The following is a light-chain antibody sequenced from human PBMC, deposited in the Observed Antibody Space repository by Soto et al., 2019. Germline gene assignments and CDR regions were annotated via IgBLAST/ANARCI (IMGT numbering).Light chain of an antibody. V-gene: IGLV2-14*01. CDR1: SSDIGAYNY. Sequence: QSALTQPASVSGSPGQSITISCIGTSSDIGAYNYVSWYQQHPGEAPKLIIYDVTSRPSGVSNRFSGSSSGNTASLNISGLQAEDEADYYCSTYKNIRSPVLFGRGTKLTVL. CDR3: STYKNIRSPVL. CDR2: DVT. J-gene: IGLJ1*01.